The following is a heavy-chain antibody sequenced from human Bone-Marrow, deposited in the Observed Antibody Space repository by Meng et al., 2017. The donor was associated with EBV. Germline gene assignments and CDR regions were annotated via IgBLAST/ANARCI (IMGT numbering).Heavy chain of an antibody. CDR3: AGGGYSGYDEYYFDY. V-gene: IGHV4-30-2*01. CDR1: GGSIRSGGYS. D-gene: IGHD5-12*01. J-gene: IGHJ4*02. CDR2: IYHSGST. Sequence: HPQLQESGSGLVKPSQTLSLTCAVSGGSIRSGGYSWSWIRQPPGKGLEWIGYIYHSGSTYYNPSLKSRVTISVDRSKNQFSLKLSSVTAADTAVYYCAGGGYSGYDEYYFDYWGQGTLVTVSS.